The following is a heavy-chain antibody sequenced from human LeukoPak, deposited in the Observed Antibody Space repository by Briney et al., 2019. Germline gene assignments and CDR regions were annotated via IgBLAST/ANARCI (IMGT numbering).Heavy chain of an antibody. V-gene: IGHV3-30*02. CDR2: IKYDGSNK. CDR1: GFTFSSYG. D-gene: IGHD2-2*01. Sequence: GGSLRLSCAASGFTFSSYGMHWVRQAPGKGLEWVAFIKYDGSNKYYADSVKGRYTISRDNSKNTLFLQMNSLRAEDTAVYYCAKGSGYCSITSCHLFDYWGQGTLVTVSS. CDR3: AKGSGYCSITSCHLFDY. J-gene: IGHJ4*02.